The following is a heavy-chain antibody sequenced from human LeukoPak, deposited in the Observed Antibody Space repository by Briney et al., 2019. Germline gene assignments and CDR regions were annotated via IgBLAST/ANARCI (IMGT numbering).Heavy chain of an antibody. D-gene: IGHD3-22*01. Sequence: GGSLRLSCAASRFTFSNFGMSWVRQAPGKGLEWVSAISGSGGSTYYADSVKGRFTISRDNSKNTLYLQMNSLRAEDTAVYYCAKSSYYDSSGYYREYYFDYWGQGTLVTVSS. J-gene: IGHJ4*02. CDR2: ISGSGGST. CDR3: AKSSYYDSSGYYREYYFDY. CDR1: RFTFSNFG. V-gene: IGHV3-23*01.